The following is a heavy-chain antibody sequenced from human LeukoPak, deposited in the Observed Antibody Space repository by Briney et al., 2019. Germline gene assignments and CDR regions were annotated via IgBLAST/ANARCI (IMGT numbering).Heavy chain of an antibody. CDR2: VSSSGITM. CDR3: ARDMGSYSGSYYDS. D-gene: IGHD1-26*01. V-gene: IGHV3-48*03. Sequence: GGSLRLSCAASRFIFRSYDMNWVRQAPGKGLEWVSYVSSSGITMYYADSVKGRFTISRDNSKNSLYLQMNSLRAEDTAIYYCARDMGSYSGSYYDSWGQGTLVTVSS. CDR1: RFIFRSYD. J-gene: IGHJ5*01.